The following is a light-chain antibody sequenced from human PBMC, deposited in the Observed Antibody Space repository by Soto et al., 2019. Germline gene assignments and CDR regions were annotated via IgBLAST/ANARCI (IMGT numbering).Light chain of an antibody. J-gene: IGLJ1*01. CDR3: ESYRSSRILV. V-gene: IGLV2-14*01. CDR1: SSDVGGHHY. CDR2: EIS. Sequence: QSVLTQPASVSGSPGQSITTSCTGTSSDVGGHHYVSWYQQHPGKAPKLLIYEISNRPSGVSNRFSGSRSGNPASLTISGLQAGDEADYYCESYRSSRILVFGTGTKVTAL.